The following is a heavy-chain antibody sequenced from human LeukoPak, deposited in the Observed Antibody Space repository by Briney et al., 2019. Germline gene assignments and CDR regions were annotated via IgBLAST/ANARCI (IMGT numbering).Heavy chain of an antibody. CDR1: GFTVSSND. CDR3: ARDLYTRNPFDY. V-gene: IGHV3-66*02. D-gene: IGHD5/OR15-5a*01. J-gene: IGHJ4*02. CDR2: IYSGGST. Sequence: RSGGSLRLSCAASGFTVSSNDMSWVRQAPGKGLEWVSVIYSGGSTYYADSVKGRFTISRDNSKNTLYLQMNSLRAEDTAVYYCARDLYTRNPFDYWGQGTLVTVSS.